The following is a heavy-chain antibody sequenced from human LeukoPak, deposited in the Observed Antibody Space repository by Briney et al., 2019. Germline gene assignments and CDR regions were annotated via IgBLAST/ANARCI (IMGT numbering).Heavy chain of an antibody. Sequence: AAVKVSCKASGYTFTSYGISWVRQAPGQGLEWMGWISAYNGNTNYAQKLQGRVTMTTETSTSTAYMELRSLRSDDTAVYYCARVEWDYYDSSGYYFDYWGQGTLVTVSS. CDR3: ARVEWDYYDSSGYYFDY. CDR2: ISAYNGNT. J-gene: IGHJ4*02. CDR1: GYTFTSYG. V-gene: IGHV1-18*01. D-gene: IGHD3-22*01.